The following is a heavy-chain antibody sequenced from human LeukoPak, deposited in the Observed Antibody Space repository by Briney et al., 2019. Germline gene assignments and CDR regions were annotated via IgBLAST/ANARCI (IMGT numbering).Heavy chain of an antibody. V-gene: IGHV3-13*01. D-gene: IGHD3-3*01. CDR3: ARGPGSVDFWSGYYYYYGMDV. Sequence: GGSLRLSCAASGFTFNNYVMSWVRQAPGRGLEWVSAIGTAGDTYYPGSVKGRFTISRENAKNSLYLQMNSLRAGDTAVYYCARGPGSVDFWSGYYYYYGMDVWGQGTTVTVSS. CDR1: GFTFNNYV. J-gene: IGHJ6*02. CDR2: IGTAGDT.